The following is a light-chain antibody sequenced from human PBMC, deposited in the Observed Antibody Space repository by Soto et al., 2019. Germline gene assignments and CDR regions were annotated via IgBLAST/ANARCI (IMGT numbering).Light chain of an antibody. J-gene: IGKJ5*01. CDR1: QSISNW. CDR2: EAS. CDR3: QQANSCPIT. Sequence: DIQITQSPATLSAYVGDSVTITCRASQSISNWLAWYQLKPGKAPKLLIHEASNLHSGVSSRFSGSGSGTDFTLTISSLQPEDCAIYFCQQANSCPITFGQGTRLEIK. V-gene: IGKV1-5*03.